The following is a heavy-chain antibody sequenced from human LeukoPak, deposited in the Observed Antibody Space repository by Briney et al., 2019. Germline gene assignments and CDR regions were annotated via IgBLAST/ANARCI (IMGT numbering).Heavy chain of an antibody. J-gene: IGHJ2*01. CDR1: GGSFSDFH. CDR2: INHSGNT. Sequence: SETLSLTCTVYGGSFSDFHWSWICLPPGKGLEWIGEINHSGNTNYNPSLKSRVTISIDTSKNQFSLKLSSVTAADTAVYYCARGKVTRDWYFDLWGRGTLVTVSS. D-gene: IGHD4-17*01. CDR3: ARGKVTRDWYFDL. V-gene: IGHV4-34*01.